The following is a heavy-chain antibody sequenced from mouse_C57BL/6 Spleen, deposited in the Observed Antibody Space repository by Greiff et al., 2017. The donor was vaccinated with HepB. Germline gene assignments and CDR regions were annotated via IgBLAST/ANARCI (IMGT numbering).Heavy chain of an antibody. Sequence: VQLQQSGPELVKPGASVKISCKASGYAFSSSWMNWVKQRPGKGLEWIGRIYPGDGDTNYNGKFKGKATLTADKSSSTAYMQLSSLTSEDSAVYCCARESAYYGNPFAYWGQGTLVTVSA. CDR2: IYPGDGDT. CDR3: ARESAYYGNPFAY. V-gene: IGHV1-82*01. D-gene: IGHD2-10*01. J-gene: IGHJ3*01. CDR1: GYAFSSSW.